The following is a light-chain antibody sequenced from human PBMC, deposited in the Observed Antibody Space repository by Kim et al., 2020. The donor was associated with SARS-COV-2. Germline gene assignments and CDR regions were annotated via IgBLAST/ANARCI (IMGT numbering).Light chain of an antibody. V-gene: IGKV3-20*01. CDR2: AAS. CDR3: QQYGGSLT. CDR1: HSVTSND. J-gene: IGKJ4*01. Sequence: EIVLTQSPGTLSLSPGERAILSCRASHSVTSNDLAWYQQKPGQAPRLLIYAASSRATGIPDRFSGSGSGTDFTLTISRLEPEDSAVFYCQQYGGSLTFGGGTKVDIK.